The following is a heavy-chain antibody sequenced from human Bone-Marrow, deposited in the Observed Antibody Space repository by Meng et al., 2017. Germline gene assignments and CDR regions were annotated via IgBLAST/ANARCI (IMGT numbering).Heavy chain of an antibody. CDR3: ARDGGMVRGVITSGDAFDI. CDR1: GGSISSYY. J-gene: IGHJ3*02. Sequence: SEILSLTCTVSGGSISSYYWSWIRQPPGKGLEWIGYIYYSGSTNYNPSLKSRVTISVDTSKNQFSLKLSSVTAADTAVYYCARDGGMVRGVITSGDAFDIWGQGTMVTVSS. CDR2: IYYSGST. D-gene: IGHD3-10*01. V-gene: IGHV4-59*01.